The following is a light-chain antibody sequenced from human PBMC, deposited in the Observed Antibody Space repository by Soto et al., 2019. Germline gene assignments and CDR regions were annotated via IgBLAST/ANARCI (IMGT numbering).Light chain of an antibody. CDR3: QQYYSTPPT. Sequence: DIVMTQSPDSLAVSLGERATFNCRSSQSVLYNSNNKNYLAWYQQKPGQPPKLLIYWASTRTSGVPDRFSGSGSGTDFTLTISSLQAEDVAVYFCQQYYSTPPTFGQGTKVEIK. J-gene: IGKJ1*01. CDR1: QSVLYNSNNKNY. CDR2: WAS. V-gene: IGKV4-1*01.